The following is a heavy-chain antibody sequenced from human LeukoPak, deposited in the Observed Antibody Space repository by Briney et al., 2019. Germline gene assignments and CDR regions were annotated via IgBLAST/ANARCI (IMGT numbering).Heavy chain of an antibody. Sequence: SVKVSCKASGGTFSNYAISWVRQAPGQGLEWMGGIIPIFGTANYAQKFQGRVTITTDESTNTAYMELSSLKSEDTAVYYCAKLSGRYNWFDPWGQGTLVTVSS. J-gene: IGHJ5*02. CDR2: IIPIFGTA. CDR3: AKLSGRYNWFDP. V-gene: IGHV1-69*05. D-gene: IGHD4-23*01. CDR1: GGTFSNYA.